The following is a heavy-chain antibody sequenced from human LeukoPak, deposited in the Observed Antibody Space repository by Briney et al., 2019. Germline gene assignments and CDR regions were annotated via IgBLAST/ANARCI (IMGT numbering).Heavy chain of an antibody. V-gene: IGHV4-38-2*02. Sequence: SETLSLTCTVSGYSISSGYYWGWIRQPPGKGLEWIGSIYHSGSTYYNPSLKSRVTISVDTSKNQFSLKLSSVTAADTAVYYCASLPYYRPFDYWGQGTLVTVSS. D-gene: IGHD3-22*01. J-gene: IGHJ4*02. CDR2: IYHSGST. CDR1: GYSISSGYY. CDR3: ASLPYYRPFDY.